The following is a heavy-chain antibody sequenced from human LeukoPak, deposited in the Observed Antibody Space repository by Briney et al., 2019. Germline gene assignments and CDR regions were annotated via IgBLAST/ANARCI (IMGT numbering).Heavy chain of an antibody. V-gene: IGHV5-51*01. D-gene: IGHD3-22*01. CDR3: ARMGFDYYDSSGYPYYFDY. CDR1: GYSFTSYW. Sequence: GESLKISCKGSGYSFTSYWIGWVRQMPGKGLEWMGLIYPGDSDTTYSPSFQGQVTISADKSISTAYLQWSSLKASDTAMYYCARMGFDYYDSSGYPYYFDYWGQGTLVTVSS. CDR2: IYPGDSDT. J-gene: IGHJ4*02.